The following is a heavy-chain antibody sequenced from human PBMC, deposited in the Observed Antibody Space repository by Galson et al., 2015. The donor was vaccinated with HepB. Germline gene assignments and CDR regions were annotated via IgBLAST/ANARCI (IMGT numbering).Heavy chain of an antibody. CDR1: GFTFSSCD. V-gene: IGHV3-23*01. CDR2: IRYNGGST. D-gene: IGHD1-1*01. J-gene: IGHJ3*01. CDR3: AKVNWNLGRDF. Sequence: SLRLSCAASGFTFSSCDMNWVRQAPGKGLEWVSGIRYNGGSTYYADSVKGRFTISRVNSRNTGYLQMNSLRAEDTAIYYCAKVNWNLGRDFWGQGTIVTVSS.